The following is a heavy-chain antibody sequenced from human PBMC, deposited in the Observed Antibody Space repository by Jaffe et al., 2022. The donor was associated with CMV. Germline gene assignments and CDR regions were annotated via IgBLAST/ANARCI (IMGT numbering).Heavy chain of an antibody. CDR1: GFTVSSNY. J-gene: IGHJ4*02. V-gene: IGHV3-53*02. D-gene: IGHD1-26*01. CDR3: ARAGRSGSRQSYYFDY. Sequence: EVQLVETGGGLIQPGGSLRLSCAASGFTVSSNYMSWVRQAPGKGLEWVSVIYSGGSTYYADSVKGRFTISRDNSKNTLYLQMNSLRAEDTAVYYCARAGRSGSRQSYYFDYWGQGTLVTVSS. CDR2: IYSGGST.